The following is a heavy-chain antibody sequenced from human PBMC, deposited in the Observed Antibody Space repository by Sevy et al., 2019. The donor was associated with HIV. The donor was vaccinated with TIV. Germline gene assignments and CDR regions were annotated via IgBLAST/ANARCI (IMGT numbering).Heavy chain of an antibody. Sequence: GGSLRLSCAGSGFTFSNYAMHWVRQAPGKGLECVAGLWSHGRREYYADFAKGRFTISRDNSKNTVYLHIDSLRTDDTAVYYCAKEDDAFDVWGQGTMVTVSS. V-gene: IGHV3-33*03. CDR1: GFTFSNYA. CDR3: AKEDDAFDV. J-gene: IGHJ3*01. CDR2: LWSHGRRE.